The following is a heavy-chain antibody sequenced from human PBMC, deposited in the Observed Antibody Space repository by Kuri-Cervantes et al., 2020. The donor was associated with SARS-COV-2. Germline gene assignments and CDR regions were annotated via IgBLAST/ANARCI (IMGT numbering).Heavy chain of an antibody. CDR3: VKGSAASRPYYFDS. CDR2: ITDDGGST. V-gene: IGHV3-23*01. D-gene: IGHD3-10*01. J-gene: IGHJ4*02. CDR1: GFTFSNAW. Sequence: GGSLRLSCAASGFTFSNAWMSWVRQAPGKGLEWASAITDDGGSTYHADSVKGRFTISRDNSKTTLFLQMNSLRAEDTAVYHCVKGSAASRPYYFDSWGQGTLVTVSS.